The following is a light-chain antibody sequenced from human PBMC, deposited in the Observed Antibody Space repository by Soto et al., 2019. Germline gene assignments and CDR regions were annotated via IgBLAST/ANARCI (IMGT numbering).Light chain of an antibody. J-gene: IGKJ5*01. V-gene: IGKV3-20*01. CDR1: QSVSNNY. CDR2: GAS. Sequence: EIVVTQSPGTLSLSPGGRATPSCRASQSVSNNYLAWYQQKPGQAPRRLIYGASSRATGIPDRFSGSGSGTDFTLTISRLEPEDFAVYYCQQYSTSPTFGEGTRLEIK. CDR3: QQYSTSPT.